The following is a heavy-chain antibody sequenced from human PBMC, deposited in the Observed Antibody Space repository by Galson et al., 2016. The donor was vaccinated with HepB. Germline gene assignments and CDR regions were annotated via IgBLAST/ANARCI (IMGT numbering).Heavy chain of an antibody. Sequence: SVKVSCKASGYTFTGFDINWVRQAPGQGLEWLGWMNPSSGDTGFAQKFLGQFTLTGDTSGSTAYLEVSNLRSEDTAVYYCARLRIMTSGVVTRNFDYWGQGPLVTVSS. CDR2: MNPSSGDT. CDR1: GYTFTGFD. D-gene: IGHD3-3*01. CDR3: ARLRIMTSGVVTRNFDY. V-gene: IGHV1-8*01. J-gene: IGHJ4*02.